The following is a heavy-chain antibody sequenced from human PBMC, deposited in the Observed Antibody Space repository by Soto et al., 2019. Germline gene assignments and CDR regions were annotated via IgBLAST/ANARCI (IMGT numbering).Heavy chain of an antibody. CDR1: GGTFSSYT. V-gene: IGHV1-69*04. CDR3: ARDLDYGDSQSYYMDV. Sequence: GASVKVSCKASGGTFSSYTISWVRQAPGQGLEWMGRIIPILGIANYAQKFQGRVTITADKSTGTAYMELSSLRSEDTAVYYCARDLDYGDSQSYYMDVWGKGTTVTVSS. D-gene: IGHD4-17*01. CDR2: IIPILGIA. J-gene: IGHJ6*03.